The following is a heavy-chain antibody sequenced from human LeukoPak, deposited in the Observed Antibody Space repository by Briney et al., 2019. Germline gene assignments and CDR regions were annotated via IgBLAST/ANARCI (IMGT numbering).Heavy chain of an antibody. CDR2: INPNSGGT. D-gene: IGHD6-13*01. Sequence: ASVKVSCKASGYTFTGYYIHWVRQAPGQGPEWVGWINPNSGGTNSAQKFQVRVTMTRDTSISTAYMELSRLRSDDTAVYYCARDRGIAAAGDYWGQGTLVTVSS. J-gene: IGHJ4*02. CDR1: GYTFTGYY. V-gene: IGHV1-2*02. CDR3: ARDRGIAAAGDY.